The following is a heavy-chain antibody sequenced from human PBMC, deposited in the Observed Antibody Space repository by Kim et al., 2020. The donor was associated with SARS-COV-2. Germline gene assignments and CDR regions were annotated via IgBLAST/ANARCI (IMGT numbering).Heavy chain of an antibody. CDR3: ARDRGDGYRTDAFDI. D-gene: IGHD3-10*01. J-gene: IGHJ3*02. Sequence: DSVKGRFTISRDNAKNSLYLQMNSLRAEDTAVYYCARDRGDGYRTDAFDIWGQGTMVTVSS. V-gene: IGHV3-11*01.